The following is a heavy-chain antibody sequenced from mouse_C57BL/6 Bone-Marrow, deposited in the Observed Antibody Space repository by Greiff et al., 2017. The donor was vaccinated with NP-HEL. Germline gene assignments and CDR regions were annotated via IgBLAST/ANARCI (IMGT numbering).Heavy chain of an antibody. V-gene: IGHV1-76*01. J-gene: IGHJ4*01. CDR3: ASRNYGVYYAMDY. CDR1: GYTFTDYY. Sequence: QVHVKQSGAELVRPGASVKLSCKASGYTFTDYYINWVKQRPGQGLEWIARIYPGSGNTYYNEKFKGKATLTAEKSSSTAYMQLSSLTSEDSAVYFCASRNYGVYYAMDYWGQGTSVTVSS. CDR2: IYPGSGNT. D-gene: IGHD1-1*01.